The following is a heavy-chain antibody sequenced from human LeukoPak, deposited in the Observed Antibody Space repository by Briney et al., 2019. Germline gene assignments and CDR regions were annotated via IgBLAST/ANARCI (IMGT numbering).Heavy chain of an antibody. V-gene: IGHV3-23*01. CDR3: AKRDLLQGYFDY. CDR2: ISSGGTT. D-gene: IGHD1-26*01. CDR1: GFTFSSYA. J-gene: IGHJ4*02. Sequence: GGSLRLSCAASGFTFSSYAMSWVRQAPGKGPEWVSGISSGGTTYHADSVKGRLTISRDNSKSTLYLQMNGLRAEDTAVCYCAKRDLLQGYFDYWGQGTLVTVSS.